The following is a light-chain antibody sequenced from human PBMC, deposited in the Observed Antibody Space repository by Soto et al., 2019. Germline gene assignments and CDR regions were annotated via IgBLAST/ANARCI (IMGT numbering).Light chain of an antibody. CDR1: LSVSSS. Sequence: EIVMTQSPATLSVSPGERATLSCRASLSVSSSLAWFQQKPGQAPRLLIYAASARASGIAARLSGSGSGTGFAVTISSLQSEDFAVYYCLHHKIWQFTFGQGTNLEIK. CDR3: LHHKIWQFT. V-gene: IGKV3-15*01. J-gene: IGKJ2*01. CDR2: AAS.